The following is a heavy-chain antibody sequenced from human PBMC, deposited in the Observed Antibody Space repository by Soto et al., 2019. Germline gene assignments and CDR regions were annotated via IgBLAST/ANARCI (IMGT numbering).Heavy chain of an antibody. CDR2: MSYDGSNK. J-gene: IGHJ4*02. V-gene: IGHV3-30-3*02. Sequence: XVSLSLAFAASGFTFSSYAMHWVRQAPGKGLEWVAVMSYDGSNKYYADSVKGRFTISRDNSKNTLYLQMNSLRAEDTAVYYCAKSIVGATPPASYWGQGTLVTVSS. CDR1: GFTFSSYA. CDR3: AKSIVGATPPASY. D-gene: IGHD1-26*01.